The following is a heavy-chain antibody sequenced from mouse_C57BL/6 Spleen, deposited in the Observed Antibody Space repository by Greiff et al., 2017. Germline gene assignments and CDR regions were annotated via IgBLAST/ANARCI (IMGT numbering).Heavy chain of an antibody. V-gene: IGHV1-64*01. Sequence: VKLMEPGAELVKPGASVKLSCKASGYTFTSYWMHWVKQRPGQGLEWIGMLHPNSGSTNYNEKFKSKATLTVDKSSSTAYMQLSRLTSEDSAVYYCARRSDDGYNFFDYWGQGTTLTVSS. CDR1: GYTFTSYW. D-gene: IGHD2-3*01. CDR3: ARRSDDGYNFFDY. J-gene: IGHJ2*01. CDR2: LHPNSGST.